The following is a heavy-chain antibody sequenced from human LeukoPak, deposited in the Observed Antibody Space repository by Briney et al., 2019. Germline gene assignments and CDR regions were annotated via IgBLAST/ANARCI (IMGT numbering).Heavy chain of an antibody. D-gene: IGHD3-16*02. CDR3: ARVSGIMISLGGVISYFDY. V-gene: IGHV4-34*01. Sequence: KASETLSLTCAVYGGSFSGYYWSWIRQPPGKGLEWIGEINHSGGTDYNPALRSRVTISVDPSKNQLSLQLRSMTAADTGVYYCARVSGIMISLGGVISYFDYWGQGTLVTVSS. CDR1: GGSFSGYY. CDR2: INHSGGT. J-gene: IGHJ4*02.